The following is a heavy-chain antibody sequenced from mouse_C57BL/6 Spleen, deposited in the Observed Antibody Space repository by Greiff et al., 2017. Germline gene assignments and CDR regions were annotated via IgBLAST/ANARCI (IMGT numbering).Heavy chain of an antibody. Sequence: QAQLKESGAELVKPGASVKMSCKASGYTFTSYWITWVKQRPGQGLEWIGDIYPGSGSTNYNEKFKSKATLTVDTSSSTAYMQLSSLTSEDSAVYYCARYPITTVVAYYAMDYWGQGTSVTVSS. D-gene: IGHD1-1*01. V-gene: IGHV1-55*01. J-gene: IGHJ4*01. CDR1: GYTFTSYW. CDR3: ARYPITTVVAYYAMDY. CDR2: IYPGSGST.